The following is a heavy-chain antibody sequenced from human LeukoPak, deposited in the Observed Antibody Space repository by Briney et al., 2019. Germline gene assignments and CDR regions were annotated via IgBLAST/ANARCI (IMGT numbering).Heavy chain of an antibody. V-gene: IGHV4-4*02. D-gene: IGHD3-10*01. CDR1: GGSISSSNW. CDR3: ARFSGEDSPLHALDI. CDR2: IYHSGST. J-gene: IGHJ3*02. Sequence: PSETLSLTCAVSGGSISSSNWWSWVRQPPGKGLEWIGEIYHSGSTNYNPSLKSRVTISLDTSKNQFSLKLSSVDAADTAVYYCARFSGEDSPLHALDIWGQGTMVTVSS.